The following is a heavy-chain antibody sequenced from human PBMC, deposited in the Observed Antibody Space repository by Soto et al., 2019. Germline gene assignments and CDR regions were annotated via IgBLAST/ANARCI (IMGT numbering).Heavy chain of an antibody. V-gene: IGHV5-10-1*01. J-gene: IGHJ6*02. CDR2: IDPSDSYT. CDR3: ARFQRPLFGSGYYLDYYYGMEV. Sequence: GESLKISCKGSGYSFTSYWISWVRQMPGKGLEWMGRIDPSDSYTNYSPSFQGHVTISDDKSISTAYLQWSSLKASDTAMYYCARFQRPLFGSGYYLDYYYGMEVWGQGTTVTVSS. CDR1: GYSFTSYW. D-gene: IGHD3-3*01.